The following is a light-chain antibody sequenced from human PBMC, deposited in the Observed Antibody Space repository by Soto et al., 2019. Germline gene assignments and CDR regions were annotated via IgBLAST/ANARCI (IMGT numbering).Light chain of an antibody. Sequence: DIQMTQSPSSLSASVGDRVTITFRASQSISSYLNWYQQKPGKAPKLLIYAASSLQSGVPSRFSGSGSGTDFTLTISSLQPEDFATYYCQQSYSTLGTFGQGTKVDIK. CDR3: QQSYSTLGT. CDR2: AAS. CDR1: QSISSY. V-gene: IGKV1-39*01. J-gene: IGKJ1*01.